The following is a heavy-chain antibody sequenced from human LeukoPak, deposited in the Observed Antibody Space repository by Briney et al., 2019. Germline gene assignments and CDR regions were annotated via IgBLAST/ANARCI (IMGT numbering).Heavy chain of an antibody. CDR1: GYTFTSYG. D-gene: IGHD3-22*01. Sequence: ASVKVSCKASGYTFTSYGISWVRQAPGQGLEWMGWINAYNGNTDYAQKLQGRVTMTTDTSTSAAYMELRSLRSDDTAVYYRARDGSHYYDTRGYDSPWGQGTLVTVSS. V-gene: IGHV1-18*01. CDR3: ARDGSHYYDTRGYDSP. CDR2: INAYNGNT. J-gene: IGHJ5*02.